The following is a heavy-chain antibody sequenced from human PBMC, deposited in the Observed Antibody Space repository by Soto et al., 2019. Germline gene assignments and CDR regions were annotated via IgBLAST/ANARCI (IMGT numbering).Heavy chain of an antibody. J-gene: IGHJ4*02. D-gene: IGHD3-22*01. V-gene: IGHV3-30-3*01. CDR2: ISKDGSNI. Sequence: GGSLRLSCAASGFTFSTYAMHWVRQSPGKGLDWMAVISKDGSNIYYADSVKGRFTISRDNSKNTLYLQMNSLRAEDTAVYYCVRDRRNYDSSAPYAHWGQGTLVTVSS. CDR1: GFTFSTYA. CDR3: VRDRRNYDSSAPYAH.